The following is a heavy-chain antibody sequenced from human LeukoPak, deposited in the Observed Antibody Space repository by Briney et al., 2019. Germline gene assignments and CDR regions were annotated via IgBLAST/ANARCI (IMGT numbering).Heavy chain of an antibody. CDR3: ARDFYPYGGNSGFEY. V-gene: IGHV3-21*01. CDR2: ISSSSSYI. D-gene: IGHD4-23*01. Sequence: GGSLRLSCAASGFTFSSYSMNWVRQAPGKGLEWVSSISSSSSYIYHADSVKGRFTISRDNAKNSLYLQMNSLRAEDTAVYYCARDFYPYGGNSGFEYWGQGTLVTVSS. J-gene: IGHJ4*02. CDR1: GFTFSSYS.